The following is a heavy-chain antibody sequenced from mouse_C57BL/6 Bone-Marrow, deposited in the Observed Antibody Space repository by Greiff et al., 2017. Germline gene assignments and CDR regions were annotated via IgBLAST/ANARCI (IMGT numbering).Heavy chain of an antibody. CDR1: GYTFTSYW. V-gene: IGHV1-69*01. CDR2: IDPSDSYT. CDR3: ARGGRWLLRFAWFAY. J-gene: IGHJ3*01. Sequence: VKLQQPGAELVMPGASVKLSCKASGYTFTSYWMHWVKQRPGQGLEWIGEIDPSDSYTNYKHKLKGKSTLTVDKSSSTAYMQLSKLTSEDAAVSYGARGGRWLLRFAWFAYWGQGTLVTVSA. D-gene: IGHD2-3*01.